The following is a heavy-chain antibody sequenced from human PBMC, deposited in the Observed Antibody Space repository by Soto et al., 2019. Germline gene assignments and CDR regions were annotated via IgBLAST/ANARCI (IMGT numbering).Heavy chain of an antibody. CDR3: VRGTDLYKCGF. V-gene: IGHV4-31*03. D-gene: IGHD6-25*01. J-gene: IGHJ4*02. Sequence: QVQLQESGPGLVKPSGTLSLTCTVSGVSINDGNDYWTWIRQHPGKGLEWIGHVHYSGSIHYNPSLQSRVTMSVGTSKNQVSLELSSATVADTALYYCVRGTDLYKCGFWGQRTLVTVSS. CDR1: GVSINDGNDY. CDR2: VHYSGSI.